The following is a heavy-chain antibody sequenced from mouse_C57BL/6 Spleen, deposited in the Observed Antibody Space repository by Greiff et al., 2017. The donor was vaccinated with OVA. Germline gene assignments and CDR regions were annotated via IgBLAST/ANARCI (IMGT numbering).Heavy chain of an antibody. CDR1: GYTFTSYW. CDR2: IDPSDSYT. V-gene: IGHV1-69*01. Sequence: VQLKQPGAELVMPGASVKLSCKASGYTFTSYWMHWVKQRPGQGLEWIGEIDPSDSYTNYNQKFKGKSTLTVDKSSSTAYMQLSSLTSEDSAVYYCARHSSGYYFDYWGQGTTLTVSS. D-gene: IGHD3-2*02. J-gene: IGHJ2*01. CDR3: ARHSSGYYFDY.